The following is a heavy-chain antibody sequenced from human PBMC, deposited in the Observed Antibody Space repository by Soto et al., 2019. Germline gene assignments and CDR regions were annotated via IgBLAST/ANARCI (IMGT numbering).Heavy chain of an antibody. Sequence: PSETLSLTCTVSGGSVSSGSHYWTWIRQPSGKGLEWIGYIYYSESTNYNPSLKSRVTISADTSKNQFSLKLSSVTAADTAVYYCARGYVYFDYWGQGVLVTVS. CDR1: GGSVSSGSHY. J-gene: IGHJ4*02. CDR2: IYYSEST. V-gene: IGHV4-61*01. D-gene: IGHD5-12*01. CDR3: ARGYVYFDY.